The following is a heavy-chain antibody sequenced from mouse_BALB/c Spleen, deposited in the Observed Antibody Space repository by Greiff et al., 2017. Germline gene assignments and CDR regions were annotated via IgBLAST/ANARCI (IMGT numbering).Heavy chain of an antibody. Sequence: EVQGVESGGGLVKPGGSLKLSCAASGFTFSSYAMSWVRQSPEKRLEWVAEISSGGSYTYYPDTVTGRFTISRDNAKNTLYLEMSSLRSEDTAMYYCARGGITTGFDYWGQGTTLTVSS. CDR2: ISSGGSYT. D-gene: IGHD2-4*01. J-gene: IGHJ2*01. CDR1: GFTFSSYA. V-gene: IGHV5-9-4*01. CDR3: ARGGITTGFDY.